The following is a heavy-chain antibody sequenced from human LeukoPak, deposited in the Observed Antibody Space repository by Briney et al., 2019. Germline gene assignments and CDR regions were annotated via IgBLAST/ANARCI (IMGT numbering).Heavy chain of an antibody. Sequence: GGSLRLSCAASGFTFSSYWMHWVRQAPGKGLVWVSRINSDGSSTSYADSVKGRFTISRDNAKNTLYLQMSSLRAEDTAVYYCARGSHQYDSSGYPIDYWGQGTLVTVSS. CDR2: INSDGSST. V-gene: IGHV3-74*01. CDR3: ARGSHQYDSSGYPIDY. CDR1: GFTFSSYW. J-gene: IGHJ4*02. D-gene: IGHD3-22*01.